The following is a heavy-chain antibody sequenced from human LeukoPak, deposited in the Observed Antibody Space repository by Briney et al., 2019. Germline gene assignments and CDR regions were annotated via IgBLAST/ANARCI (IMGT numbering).Heavy chain of an antibody. V-gene: IGHV4-4*07. CDR1: GGSINNYY. CDR3: ARDPSVGASYFDY. CDR2: IYSSGNT. Sequence: SETLSLICTVSGGSINNYYWSWIRQPAGKGLEWLGRIYSSGNTNYNASLESRVTISVDTSKNQFSLKLSSVTAADTAVYCCARDPSVGASYFDYWGQGTLVTVSS. D-gene: IGHD1-26*01. J-gene: IGHJ4*02.